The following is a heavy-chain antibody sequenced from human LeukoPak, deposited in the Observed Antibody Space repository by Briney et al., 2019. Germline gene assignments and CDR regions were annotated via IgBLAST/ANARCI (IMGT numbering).Heavy chain of an antibody. CDR2: INAGNGNT. V-gene: IGHV1-3*01. D-gene: IGHD6-13*01. Sequence: ASVKVSCKASGYTFTSYAMHWVRQAPGQRLEWMGWINAGNGNTKYSQKFQGRVTITRDTSASTAYMEPSSLRSEDTAVYYCARVAAAAEFDYWGQGTLVTVSS. J-gene: IGHJ4*02. CDR1: GYTFTSYA. CDR3: ARVAAAAEFDY.